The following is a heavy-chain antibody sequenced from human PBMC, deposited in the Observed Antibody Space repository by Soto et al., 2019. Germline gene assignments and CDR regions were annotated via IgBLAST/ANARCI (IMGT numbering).Heavy chain of an antibody. CDR1: GGSFSGYY. D-gene: IGHD1-1*01. J-gene: IGHJ5*02. CDR3: AREPYPTWRFDP. Sequence: PSETLSLTCAVYGGSFSGYYWSWIRQPPGKGLEWIGEINHSGSTNYNPSLKSRVTISVDTSKNQFSLKLSSVTAADTAVYYCAREPYPTWRFDPWGQGTLVTVSS. V-gene: IGHV4-34*01. CDR2: INHSGST.